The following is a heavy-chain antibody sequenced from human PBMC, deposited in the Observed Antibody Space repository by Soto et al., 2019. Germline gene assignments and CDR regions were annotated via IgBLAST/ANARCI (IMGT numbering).Heavy chain of an antibody. V-gene: IGHV3-23*01. D-gene: IGHD2-15*01. J-gene: IGHJ4*02. CDR1: GFTFSSYA. CDR3: AKGLGGNPWYFDY. Sequence: EVQLLESGGGLVQPGGSLRLSCAASGFTFSSYAMSWVRQAPGKGLEWVSAISGSGGSTYYADSVKGRFTISRDKSKNTLYLQMNSLRAEDTAVYYCAKGLGGNPWYFDYWGQGTLVTVSS. CDR2: ISGSGGST.